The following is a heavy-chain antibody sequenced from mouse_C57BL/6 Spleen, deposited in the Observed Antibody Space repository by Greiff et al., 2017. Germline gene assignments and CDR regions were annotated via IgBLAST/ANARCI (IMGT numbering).Heavy chain of an antibody. V-gene: IGHV5-17*01. CDR3: ASNGFYLDY. D-gene: IGHD1-2*01. Sequence: DVMLVESGGGLVKPGGSLKLSCAASGFTFSDYGMHWVRQAPETGLEWVAYISSGSSTIYYADKVKGRFTISRDNAKNTLFLQMTSLRSEDTDMYYCASNGFYLDYWGQGTTLTVSS. J-gene: IGHJ2*01. CDR2: ISSGSSTI. CDR1: GFTFSDYG.